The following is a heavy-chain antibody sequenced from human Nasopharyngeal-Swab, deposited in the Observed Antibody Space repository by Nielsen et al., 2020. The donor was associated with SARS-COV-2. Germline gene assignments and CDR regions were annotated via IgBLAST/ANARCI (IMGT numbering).Heavy chain of an antibody. CDR1: GGSFSGYY. D-gene: IGHD1-14*01. V-gene: IGHV4-34*01. J-gene: IGHJ6*02. Sequence: SDTLSLTCAVYGGSFSGYYWSWIRQPQGKGLEWIGEINHSGSTNYNPSLKSRVTISVDTSKNQFSLKLSSVTAADTAVYYCARSITGTTYYYYDYGMDVWGQGTTVTVSS. CDR2: INHSGST. CDR3: ARSITGTTYYYYDYGMDV.